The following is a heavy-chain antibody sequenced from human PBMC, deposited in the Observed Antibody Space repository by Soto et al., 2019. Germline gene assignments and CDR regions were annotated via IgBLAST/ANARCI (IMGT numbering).Heavy chain of an antibody. J-gene: IGHJ6*02. D-gene: IGHD1-26*01. CDR2: IYYSGST. Sequence: PSETLSLTCTVSGGSISRYYWNWIRQSPAKGLEWIAYIYYSGSTNYNPSLKSRVTISVDTSRKQFSLKLRSVTAADTAVYYCVSGTDGIVDGLDVWGQGTTVTVSS. V-gene: IGHV4-59*12. CDR3: VSGTDGIVDGLDV. CDR1: GGSISRYY.